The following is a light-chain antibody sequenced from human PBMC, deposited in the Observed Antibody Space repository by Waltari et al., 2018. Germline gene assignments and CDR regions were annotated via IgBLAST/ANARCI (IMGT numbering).Light chain of an antibody. Sequence: DIQMTQSPSSLSASVGDRVTITCRANQTITRYLNWYQQKPGKAPRILIQGASSLQSEVPSRFSGSGSGTDFALTITSLQPEDFATYFCQQSYTTPRTFGQGTTVDIK. CDR3: QQSYTTPRT. CDR2: GAS. J-gene: IGKJ1*01. CDR1: QTITRY. V-gene: IGKV1-39*01.